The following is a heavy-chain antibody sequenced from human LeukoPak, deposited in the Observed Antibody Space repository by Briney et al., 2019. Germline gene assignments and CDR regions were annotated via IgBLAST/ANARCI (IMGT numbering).Heavy chain of an antibody. D-gene: IGHD1-1*01. CDR1: GYSISSGYY. V-gene: IGHV4-38-2*02. J-gene: IGHJ6*04. Sequence: SETLSLTCAVSGYSISSGYYWGWIRQPPGKGLEWIGTIYHSGSTYYNQSLKSRVTIAVDTSKSQFSLKLSSVTAADTAVYYCARESTTGTTVGYYGMDVWGKGTTVTVSS. CDR2: IYHSGST. CDR3: ARESTTGTTVGYYGMDV.